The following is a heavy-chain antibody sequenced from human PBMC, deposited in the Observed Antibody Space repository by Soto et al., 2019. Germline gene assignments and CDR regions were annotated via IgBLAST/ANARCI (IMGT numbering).Heavy chain of an antibody. J-gene: IGHJ4*02. D-gene: IGHD4-4*01. Sequence: QLQLQESGSGLVKPSQTLSLTCAVSGGSISSGGYSCSWIRQPPGKGLEWIGYIYHSGSTYYNPSPXSXXTISVDRSKNQFSLKLSSVTVADTAVYYCARGMTTVTTLDYWGQGTLVTVSS. V-gene: IGHV4-30-2*01. CDR3: ARGMTTVTTLDY. CDR1: GGSISSGGYS. CDR2: IYHSGST.